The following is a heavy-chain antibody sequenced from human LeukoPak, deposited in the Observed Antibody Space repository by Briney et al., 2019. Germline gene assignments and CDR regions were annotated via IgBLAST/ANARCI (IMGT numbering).Heavy chain of an antibody. D-gene: IGHD6-19*01. CDR3: ARANSSGWYVDY. CDR2: IYYSGST. Sequence: SETLSLTCTVSGGSISSYYWSWIRQPPGKGLEWIGYIYYSGSTNYNPSLKSRVTISVDTSKNQFSLKLSSVTAADTAVYYCARANSSGWYVDYWGQGTLVTVSS. J-gene: IGHJ4*02. V-gene: IGHV4-59*01. CDR1: GGSISSYY.